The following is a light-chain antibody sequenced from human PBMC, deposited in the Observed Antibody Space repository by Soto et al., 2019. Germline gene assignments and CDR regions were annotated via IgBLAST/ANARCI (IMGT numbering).Light chain of an antibody. J-gene: IGLJ3*02. V-gene: IGLV4-60*02. Sequence: QSVLTQSSSASASLGSSVKLTCTLSSGHSSYIIAWHQQQPGKAPRYLMKLEGSGSYNKGSGVPDRFSGSSSGADRYLTISNLQFEDEADYYCETWDFNTRVCGGGTKVTVL. CDR1: SGHSSYI. CDR2: LEGSGSY. CDR3: ETWDFNTRV.